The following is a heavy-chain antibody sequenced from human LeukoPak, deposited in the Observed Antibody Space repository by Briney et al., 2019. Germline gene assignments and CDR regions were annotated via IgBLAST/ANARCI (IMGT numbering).Heavy chain of an antibody. J-gene: IGHJ4*02. D-gene: IGHD6-13*01. Sequence: SETLSLTCTVSGGSISSYYWSWIRQPPGKGLEWIGSIYYSGSTYYNPSLKSRVTISVDTSKNQFSLRLSSVTAADTAVYYCARGSSWYQTNFDYWGQGTLVTVSS. CDR2: IYYSGST. CDR1: GGSISSYY. CDR3: ARGSSWYQTNFDY. V-gene: IGHV4-59*05.